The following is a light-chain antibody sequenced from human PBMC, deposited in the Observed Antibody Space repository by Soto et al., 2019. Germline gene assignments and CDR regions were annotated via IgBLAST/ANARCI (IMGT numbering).Light chain of an antibody. J-gene: IGKJ1*01. CDR1: QSISSS. Sequence: DIQMTQSPASLSASVRDRVTITCRASQSISSSLNWYQQKQGKDPKLLIYAASSLQSGVPSRFSGSASETDFTLTISSLRPADFATYYCQQRYSTPRTFDQETNVQIK. V-gene: IGKV1-39*01. CDR3: QQRYSTPRT. CDR2: AAS.